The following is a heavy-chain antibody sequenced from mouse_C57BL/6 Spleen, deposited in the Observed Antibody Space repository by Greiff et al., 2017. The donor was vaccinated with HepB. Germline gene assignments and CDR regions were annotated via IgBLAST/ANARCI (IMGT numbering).Heavy chain of an antibody. CDR2: IDPENGDT. D-gene: IGHD4-1*01. Sequence: EVQLVESGAELVRPGASVKLSCTASGFNIKDDYMHWVKQRPEQGLEWIGWIDPENGDTEYASKFQGKATITADTSSNTAYLQLSSLTSEDIAVYYCTQNWDDYAMDYWGQGTSVTVSS. J-gene: IGHJ4*01. CDR3: TQNWDDYAMDY. V-gene: IGHV14-4*01. CDR1: GFNIKDDY.